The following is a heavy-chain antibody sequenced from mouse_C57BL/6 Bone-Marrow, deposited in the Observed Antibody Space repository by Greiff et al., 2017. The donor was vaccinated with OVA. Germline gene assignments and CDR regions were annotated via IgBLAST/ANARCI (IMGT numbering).Heavy chain of an antibody. Sequence: EVQLQQSGPVLVKPGASVKMSCKASGYTFTDYYMNWVKQSHGKSLEWIGVINPYNGGTSYNQKFKGKATLTVDKSSSTAYMELNSLTSEDSAVYYCARKGYYGNHDYWGQGTTLTVSS. V-gene: IGHV1-19*01. J-gene: IGHJ2*01. CDR3: ARKGYYGNHDY. D-gene: IGHD2-1*01. CDR1: GYTFTDYY. CDR2: INPYNGGT.